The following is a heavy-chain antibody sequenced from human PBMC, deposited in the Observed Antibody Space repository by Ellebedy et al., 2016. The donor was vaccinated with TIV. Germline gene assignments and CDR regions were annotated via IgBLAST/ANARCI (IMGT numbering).Heavy chain of an antibody. CDR3: AKSVAVAGSTWGYYGLDV. Sequence: MPSETLSLTCTVSGGSVSPYYWNRIRQPPGKGLEWIGYIYYTGTAKNNPSLKSRVTISVDTSKNQFSLKLSSVTAADTAMYFCAKSVAVAGSTWGYYGLDVWGQGTTVTVSS. V-gene: IGHV4-59*02. CDR1: GGSVSPYY. CDR2: IYYTGTA. D-gene: IGHD6-19*01. J-gene: IGHJ6*02.